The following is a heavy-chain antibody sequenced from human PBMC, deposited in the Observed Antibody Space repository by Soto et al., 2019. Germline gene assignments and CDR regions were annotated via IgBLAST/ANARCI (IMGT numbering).Heavy chain of an antibody. CDR2: IYWDDDK. Sequence: QITLKESGPTLVKPAQTLTLTCTFSGFSLSTSGVGVGWIRQPPGKALEWLALIYWDDDKRYSPSLKSRLTITKDTSKNQVVLTMTNMDPVDTATYYCAHPTISGSYKRYYGMDVWGQGTTVTVSS. CDR3: AHPTISGSYKRYYGMDV. V-gene: IGHV2-5*02. J-gene: IGHJ6*02. D-gene: IGHD3-10*01. CDR1: GFSLSTSGVG.